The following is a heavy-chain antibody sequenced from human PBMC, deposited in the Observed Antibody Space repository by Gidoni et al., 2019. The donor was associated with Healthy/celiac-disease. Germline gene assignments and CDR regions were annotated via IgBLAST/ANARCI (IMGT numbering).Heavy chain of an antibody. Sequence: QVQLQESGPGLVKPSGTLSLTCAVSGGSVSSSNRWMWVRQPPGKGLEWIGEIYHSGSTNYNPSLKSRVTISVDKSKNQFSLKLSSVTAADTAVYYCARRGDCSGGSCYSDYYYGMDVWGQGTTVTVSS. V-gene: IGHV4-4*02. CDR3: ARRGDCSGGSCYSDYYYGMDV. CDR2: IYHSGST. D-gene: IGHD2-15*01. CDR1: GGSVSSSNR. J-gene: IGHJ6*02.